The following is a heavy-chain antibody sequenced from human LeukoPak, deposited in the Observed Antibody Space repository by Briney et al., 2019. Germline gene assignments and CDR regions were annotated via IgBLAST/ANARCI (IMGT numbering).Heavy chain of an antibody. D-gene: IGHD6-19*01. CDR2: IYYSGST. Sequence: SETLSLTCTVSGGSISSYYWSWVRQPPGKGLEWIGYIYYSGSTNYNASLKSRVTISVDTSKNQFSLKLSSVTAADTAVYYCARGSISGWYDYWGQGPLVTVSS. CDR3: ARGSISGWYDY. CDR1: GGSISSYY. J-gene: IGHJ4*02. V-gene: IGHV4-59*01.